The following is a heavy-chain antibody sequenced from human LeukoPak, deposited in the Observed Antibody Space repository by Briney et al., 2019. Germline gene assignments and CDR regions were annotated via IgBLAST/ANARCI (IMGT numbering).Heavy chain of an antibody. CDR2: IIPIFGTA. D-gene: IGHD7-27*01. CDR3: ATRKLGILLDAFDI. J-gene: IGHJ3*02. Sequence: EASVKVSCKASGGTFSSYAISWVRQAPGQGLEWMGGIIPIFGTANYAQKFQGRVTITADESTSTAYMELSSLRSEDTAVYFCATRKLGILLDAFDIWGQGTMVTVSS. V-gene: IGHV1-69*13. CDR1: GGTFSSYA.